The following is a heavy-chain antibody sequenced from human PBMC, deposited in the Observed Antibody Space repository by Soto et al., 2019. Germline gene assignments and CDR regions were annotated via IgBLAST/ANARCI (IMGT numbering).Heavy chain of an antibody. CDR1: GFTFSIYA. V-gene: IGHV3-23*01. CDR2: ISGSGGST. CDR3: AKGQGYCSGGSCPVPRY. D-gene: IGHD2-15*01. Sequence: GGSLRLSCAASGFTFSIYAMSWVRQAPGKGLEWVSAISGSGGSTYYADSVKGRFTISRDNSKNTLYLQMNSLRAEDTAVYYCAKGQGYCSGGSCPVPRYWGQGTLVTVSS. J-gene: IGHJ4*02.